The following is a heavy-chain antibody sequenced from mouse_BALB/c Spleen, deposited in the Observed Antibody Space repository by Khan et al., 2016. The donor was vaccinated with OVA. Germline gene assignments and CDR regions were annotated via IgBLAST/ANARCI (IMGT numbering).Heavy chain of an antibody. CDR2: ILPGSVST. D-gene: IGHD1-3*01. V-gene: IGHV1-9*01. CDR1: GYTFSMYW. J-gene: IGHJ4*01. CDR3: ARGGYNPAMDY. Sequence: QVRLQQSGAELMKPGASVTLSCKATGYTFSMYWIEWVKQRPGHGLEWIGDILPGSVSTNNNEKFTGKATFTADTSSNTAYMELRSLTSEDSAVYYWARGGYNPAMDYWGQGTSVTVSS.